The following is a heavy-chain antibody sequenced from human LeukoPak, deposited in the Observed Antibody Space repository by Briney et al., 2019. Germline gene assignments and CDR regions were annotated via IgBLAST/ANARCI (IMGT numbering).Heavy chain of an antibody. V-gene: IGHV3-7*01. D-gene: IGHD1-26*01. Sequence: GGSLRLSCAASGFTFSSYWMSWVRQAPGKGLEWAANIKQDGSEKYYVDSVKGRFTISRDNAKNSLYLQMNSLRAEDTAVYYCARDRVGATIFYFDYWGQGTLVTVSS. J-gene: IGHJ4*02. CDR3: ARDRVGATIFYFDY. CDR2: IKQDGSEK. CDR1: GFTFSSYW.